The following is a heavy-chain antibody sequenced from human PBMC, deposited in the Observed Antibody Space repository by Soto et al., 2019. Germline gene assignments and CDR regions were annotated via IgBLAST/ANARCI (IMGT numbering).Heavy chain of an antibody. CDR2: IWYDGSNK. CDR1: GFTFSSYG. Sequence: GGSLRLSCAASGFTFSSYGMHWVRQAPGKGLEWVAVIWYDGSNKYYADSVKGRFTISRDNSKNTLYLQMNSLRAEDTAVYYCARDGTYYDILTGYHYYYYGMDVWGQGTTVTVSS. V-gene: IGHV3-33*01. D-gene: IGHD3-9*01. J-gene: IGHJ6*02. CDR3: ARDGTYYDILTGYHYYYYGMDV.